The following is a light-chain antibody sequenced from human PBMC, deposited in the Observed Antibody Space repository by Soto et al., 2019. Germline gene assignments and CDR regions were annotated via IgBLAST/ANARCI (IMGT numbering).Light chain of an antibody. J-gene: IGLJ1*01. CDR3: SSYTSSTLGV. Sequence: QSALTQPASVSGSPGQSITISCTGTSSDIGGFNFVSWYQQHPGKAPKVMIYDVSNRPSGVSSRFSGSKSGNTASLTISGLRTEDEADYYCSSYTSSTLGVFGTGTKLTVL. CDR2: DVS. CDR1: SSDIGGFNF. V-gene: IGLV2-14*03.